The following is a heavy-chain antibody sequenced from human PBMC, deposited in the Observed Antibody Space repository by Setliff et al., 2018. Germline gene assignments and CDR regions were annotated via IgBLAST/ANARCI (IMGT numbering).Heavy chain of an antibody. CDR1: GGTFSNIG. Sequence: SVKVSCKASGGTFSNIGISWVRQAPGQGLEWMGGIIPLFGTTNYAQEFQGRVTITTDESTNTAYMELDSLRSEDTAVYYCARSPAVLGIVYLDPWGQGTLVTVSS. J-gene: IGHJ5*02. V-gene: IGHV1-69*05. D-gene: IGHD2-15*01. CDR2: IIPLFGTT. CDR3: ARSPAVLGIVYLDP.